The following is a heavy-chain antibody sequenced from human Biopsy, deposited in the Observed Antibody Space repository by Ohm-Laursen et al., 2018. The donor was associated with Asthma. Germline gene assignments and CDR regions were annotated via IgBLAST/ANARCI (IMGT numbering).Heavy chain of an antibody. V-gene: IGHV3-74*01. CDR3: ARGYSLGGDFHY. CDR2: INSDGSSL. D-gene: IGHD5-18*01. CDR1: GFSFSTYC. Sequence: SLRLSCAASGFSFSTYCMHWVRQAPGKGLVWVARINSDGSSLSYADSVKGRFTVSRDNAKNTLYLQMNSLRGEDTAVYYCARGYSLGGDFHYWGQGILVTVSS. J-gene: IGHJ4*02.